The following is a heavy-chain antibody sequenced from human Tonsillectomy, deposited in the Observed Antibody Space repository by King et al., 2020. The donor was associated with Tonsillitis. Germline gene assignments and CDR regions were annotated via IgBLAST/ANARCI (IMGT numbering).Heavy chain of an antibody. CDR1: GFTFSSYG. J-gene: IGHJ2*01. Sequence: QVQLVESGGGVVQPGRSLRLSCAASGFTFSSYGMHWVRQAPGKGLEWVAVISYDGSNKYYADSVKGRFTISRDNSKNTLYLQMNSLRAEDTAVYYCAKDGGQWGLLRGYWYFDLWGRGTLVTVSS. CDR2: ISYDGSNK. D-gene: IGHD1-26*01. CDR3: AKDGGQWGLLRGYWYFDL. V-gene: IGHV3-30*18.